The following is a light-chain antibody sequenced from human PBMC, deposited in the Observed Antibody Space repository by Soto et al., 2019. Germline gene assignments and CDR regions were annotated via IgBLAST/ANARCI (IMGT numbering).Light chain of an antibody. CDR3: SSPTSSSTSYV. Sequence: QSVLTQPASVSGSPGQSITISCTGTSRDVGGYNYVSWYQQHPGKAPKLMIYDVSNRPSGVSNRFSGSKSGNTASLTISGRQADDEADYYYSSPTSSSTSYVFGAGTKLTVL. J-gene: IGLJ1*01. V-gene: IGLV2-14*01. CDR1: SRDVGGYNY. CDR2: DVS.